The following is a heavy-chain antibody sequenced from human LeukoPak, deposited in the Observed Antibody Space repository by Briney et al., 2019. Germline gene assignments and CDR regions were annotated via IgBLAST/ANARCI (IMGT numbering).Heavy chain of an antibody. CDR1: GGSVSDYY. CDR2: IYHTGST. V-gene: IGHV4-59*02. CDR3: ASRKLGNDY. J-gene: IGHJ4*02. D-gene: IGHD7-27*01. Sequence: SETLSLTCTISGGSVSDYYWSWIRQSPGKGLEWIGYIYHTGSTSYSPSLKSRVTISADTSQNQFSLKLSSVTAADTAVHYCASRKLGNDYWGQGTLVTVSP.